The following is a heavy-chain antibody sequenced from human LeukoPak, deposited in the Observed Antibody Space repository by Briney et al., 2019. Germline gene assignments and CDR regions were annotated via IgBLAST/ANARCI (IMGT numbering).Heavy chain of an antibody. CDR3: ASSPHFLEWLLSPIEYFQH. CDR2: IYHSGST. J-gene: IGHJ1*01. D-gene: IGHD3-3*01. Sequence: PSETLSLTCTVSGGSISSGGYYWSWIRQPPGKGLECIGYIYHSGSTNYNPSLKSRVTISVDTSKNQFSLKLSSVTAADTAVYYCASSPHFLEWLLSPIEYFQHWGQGTLVTVSS. CDR1: GGSISSGGYY. V-gene: IGHV4-61*08.